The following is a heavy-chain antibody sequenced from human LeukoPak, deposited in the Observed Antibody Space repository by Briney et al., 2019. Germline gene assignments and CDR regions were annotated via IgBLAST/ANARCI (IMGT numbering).Heavy chain of an antibody. Sequence: PGGSLRLSCAASGFTFSSYGMHWVRQAPGKGLEWVAFIRYDGSNKYYADSVKGRFTISRDNSKNTLYLQMNSLRAEDTAVYYCAKDSPEYCSSTSCYPDHWGQGTPVTVSS. D-gene: IGHD2-2*01. CDR2: IRYDGSNK. CDR3: AKDSPEYCSSTSCYPDH. CDR1: GFTFSSYG. V-gene: IGHV3-30*02. J-gene: IGHJ4*02.